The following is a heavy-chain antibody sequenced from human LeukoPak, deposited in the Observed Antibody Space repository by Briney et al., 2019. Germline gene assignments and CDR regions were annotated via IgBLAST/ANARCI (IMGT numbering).Heavy chain of an antibody. Sequence: GGSLRLSCVASGFTFNNFVMNWVRQAPGKGLEWLSTISSSGGSTYYADSVKGRFTISRDNSKNTLYLQMNSLRAEDTAVYYCARVKTAMVPFFDYWGQGTLVTVSS. CDR2: ISSSGGST. J-gene: IGHJ4*02. CDR3: ARVKTAMVPFFDY. CDR1: GFTFNNFV. D-gene: IGHD5-18*01. V-gene: IGHV3-23*01.